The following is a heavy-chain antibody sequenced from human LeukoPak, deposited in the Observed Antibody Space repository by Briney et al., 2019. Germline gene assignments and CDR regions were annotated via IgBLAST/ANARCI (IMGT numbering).Heavy chain of an antibody. CDR3: AKSKSNEPRHYFDY. D-gene: IGHD4-11*01. V-gene: IGHV3-23*01. CDR1: GFTFSSYA. J-gene: IGHJ4*02. Sequence: RGGSLRLSCAVSGFTFSSYAMSWFRQAPGMRLEWVSGIIGSGVSTYYADSVKGRFTISRDNSKNTLYLQMNSLRAEDTAVYYCAKSKSNEPRHYFDYWGQGTLVTVSS. CDR2: IIGSGVST.